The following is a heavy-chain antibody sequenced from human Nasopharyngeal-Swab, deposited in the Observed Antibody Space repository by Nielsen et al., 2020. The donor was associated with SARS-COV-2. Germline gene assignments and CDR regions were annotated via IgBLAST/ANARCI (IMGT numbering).Heavy chain of an antibody. CDR2: ITHSPPDT. CDR3: ARVIGTTWYTH. CDR1: GFIFSVYT. J-gene: IGHJ4*02. Sequence: GGSLRLSCTASGFIFSVYTVSWVRHAAGKGLEWVSSITHSPPDTYYADSVRGRFTISRDNGENSVYLQMDSLRVEDSAVYYCARVIGTTWYTHWGQGTLVTVSS. D-gene: IGHD6-13*01. V-gene: IGHV3-21*01.